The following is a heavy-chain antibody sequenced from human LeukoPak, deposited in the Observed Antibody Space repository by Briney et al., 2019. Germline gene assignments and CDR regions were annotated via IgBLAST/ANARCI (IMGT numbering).Heavy chain of an antibody. D-gene: IGHD6-19*01. CDR1: GFTFDDYA. CDR3: AKANTYSSGWYDY. CDR2: ISWNSGSI. J-gene: IGHJ4*02. Sequence: GRSLRLSCAASGFTFDDYAMHWVRQAPGKGLEWVSGISWNSGSIGYADSVKGRFTISRDNAKNSLYLQMNSLRAEDTALYYCAKANTYSSGWYDYWGQGTLVTGSS. V-gene: IGHV3-9*01.